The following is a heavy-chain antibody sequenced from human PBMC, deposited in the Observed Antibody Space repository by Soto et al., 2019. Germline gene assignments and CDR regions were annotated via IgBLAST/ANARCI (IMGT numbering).Heavy chain of an antibody. CDR1: GYTFRGYG. CDR2: ISSDETIV. D-gene: IGHD1-26*01. CDR3: VRGGGVGTTWGYY. J-gene: IGHJ4*02. V-gene: IGHV3-48*02. Sequence: GSLRLSCEGFGYTFRGYGMIWVRQAPGKGLECVSYISSDETIVNYADSVKGRLTISRDSAKNSLFLQMNSLRDEDTAVYYCVRGGGVGTTWGYYWGQGAQVTVSS.